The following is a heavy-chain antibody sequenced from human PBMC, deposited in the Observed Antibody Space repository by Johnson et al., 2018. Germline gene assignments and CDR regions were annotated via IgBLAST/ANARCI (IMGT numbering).Heavy chain of an antibody. D-gene: IGHD2-2*01. CDR3: SRGTRDWPGMDY. Sequence: VQLQESGGDLVQPGGSLRLSCVGSGFTFRSHWMHWVRQAPGKGLVWVTRINDDATYTSYADSVRGRFPISRDDAKNTLYLEMNSLRVEDTAIYYWSRGTRDWPGMDYWGQGTLVTVNS. J-gene: IGHJ4*02. V-gene: IGHV3-74*01. CDR2: INDDATYT. CDR1: GFTFRSHW.